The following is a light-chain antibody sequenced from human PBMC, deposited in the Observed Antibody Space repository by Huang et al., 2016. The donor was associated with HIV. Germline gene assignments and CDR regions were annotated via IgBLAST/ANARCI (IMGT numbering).Light chain of an antibody. CDR1: QTVSSY. V-gene: IGKV3-11*01. J-gene: IGKJ4*01. CDR3: QLRSTWPGDT. Sequence: EIVLTQSPATLSLSPGERATLSCRASQTVSSYLAWYQQKPGQAPRLLIYDASNRATGIPARFSGSGSGTDFTLTSSSLEPEDFAVYYCQLRSTWPGDTFGGGTKVEIK. CDR2: DAS.